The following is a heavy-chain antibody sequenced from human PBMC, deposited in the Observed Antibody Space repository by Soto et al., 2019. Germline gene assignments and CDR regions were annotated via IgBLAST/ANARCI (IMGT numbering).Heavy chain of an antibody. CDR1: GGSISSGGYS. V-gene: IGHV4-30-2*01. Sequence: QLQLQESGSGLVKPSQTLSLTCAVSGGSISSGGYSWSWIRQPPGKGLEWIGYIYHSGSTYYNPAHKSRVTISVDRSKNQCSLKLSSVTAADTAVYYCARAHYGDYGYGMDVWGQGTTVTVSS. J-gene: IGHJ6*02. D-gene: IGHD4-17*01. CDR3: ARAHYGDYGYGMDV. CDR2: IYHSGST.